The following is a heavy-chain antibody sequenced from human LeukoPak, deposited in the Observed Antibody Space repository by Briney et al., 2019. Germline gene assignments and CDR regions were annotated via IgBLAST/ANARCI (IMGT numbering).Heavy chain of an antibody. Sequence: GGSLRLSCAASGFTFSSYAMSWVRQAPGKGLEWVSGISGRDSSTYYADSVKGRSTISRDNSKNTLYLQMNSLRAEDTAVYYCAKAGSIRFDYWGQGTLVTVSS. D-gene: IGHD1-26*01. CDR1: GFTFSSYA. J-gene: IGHJ4*02. CDR2: ISGRDSST. CDR3: AKAGSIRFDY. V-gene: IGHV3-23*01.